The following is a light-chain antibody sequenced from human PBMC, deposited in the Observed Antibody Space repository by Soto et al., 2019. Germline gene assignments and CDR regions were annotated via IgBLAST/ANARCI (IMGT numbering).Light chain of an antibody. V-gene: IGLV1-40*01. Sequence: QSVLTQPPSMSGAPGQRVTISCTGSSSNIGAGHDVHWYQHLPGTTPKLLIYGNGNRPSGVPDRFSGSKSGTSASLAITGLQAEDEADYYCQSYDSSLSGSEVFGTGTKLTVL. CDR3: QSYDSSLSGSEV. J-gene: IGLJ1*01. CDR2: GNG. CDR1: SSNIGAGHD.